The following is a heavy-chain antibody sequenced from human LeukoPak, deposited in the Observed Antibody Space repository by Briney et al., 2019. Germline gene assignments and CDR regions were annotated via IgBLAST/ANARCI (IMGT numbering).Heavy chain of an antibody. CDR1: GFTFSSYS. CDR3: ARSGSGSYQGEFAFDI. D-gene: IGHD1-26*01. V-gene: IGHV3-48*04. Sequence: GGSLRLSCAASGFTFSSYSMNWVRQAPGKGLEWVSYISSSSSTIYYADSVKGRFTISRDNAKNSLYLQMNSLRAEDTAVYYCARSGSGSYQGEFAFDIWGQGTMVTVSS. CDR2: ISSSSSTI. J-gene: IGHJ3*02.